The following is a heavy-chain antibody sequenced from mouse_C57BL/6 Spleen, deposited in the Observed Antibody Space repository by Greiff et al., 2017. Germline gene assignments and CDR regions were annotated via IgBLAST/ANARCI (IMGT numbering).Heavy chain of an antibody. V-gene: IGHV1-64*01. J-gene: IGHJ4*01. CDR2: IHPNSGST. CDR3: ARRSNYVAMDY. CDR1: GYTFTSYW. Sequence: QVQLKESGAELVKPGASVKLSCKASGYTFTSYWMHWVKQRPGQGLEWIGMIHPNSGSTNYNEKFKSKATLTVDKSSSTAYMQLSSLTSEDSAVYYCARRSNYVAMDYWGQGTSVTVSS. D-gene: IGHD2-5*01.